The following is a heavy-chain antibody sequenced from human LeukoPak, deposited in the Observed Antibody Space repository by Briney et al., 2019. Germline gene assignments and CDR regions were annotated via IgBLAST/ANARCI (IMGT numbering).Heavy chain of an antibody. D-gene: IGHD5-18*01. CDR2: INPSGGST. CDR1: GYTFTSYY. J-gene: IGHJ4*02. Sequence: GASVKVSCKASGYTFTSYYMHWVRQAPGQGLEWMGIINPSGGSTSYAQKFQGRVTMTRDMSTSTVYMELSSLRSEDTAVYYCAKVTQPLDGYGYYFDYWGQGTLVTVSS. CDR3: AKVTQPLDGYGYYFDY. V-gene: IGHV1-46*01.